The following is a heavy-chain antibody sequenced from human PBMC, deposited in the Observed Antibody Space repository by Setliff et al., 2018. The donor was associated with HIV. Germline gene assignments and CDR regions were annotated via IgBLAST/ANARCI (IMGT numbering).Heavy chain of an antibody. CDR3: ATGGMAAAGPGGGHGLDV. CDR2: INPSGGSA. CDR1: GYTFTSYY. J-gene: IGHJ6*02. D-gene: IGHD6-13*01. Sequence: ASVKVSCKASGYTFTSYYLHWVRQAPGQGLEWMGMINPSGGSASYAQKFQGRVSMSRDTSKNTLSLQMSSLRAEDTALYYCATGGMAAAGPGGGHGLDVWGQGTTVTVSS. V-gene: IGHV1-46*01.